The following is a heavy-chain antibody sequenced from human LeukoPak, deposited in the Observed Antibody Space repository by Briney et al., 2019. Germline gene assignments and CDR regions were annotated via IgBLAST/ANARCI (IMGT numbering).Heavy chain of an antibody. V-gene: IGHV4-38-2*02. CDR2: IYHSGST. Sequence: PSETLSLTCTVSGYSISSGYYWGWIRQPPGKGLEWIGSIYHSGSTYYNPSLKSRVTISVDTSKNQFSLKLSSVTAADTAVYYCASALISCCYFDYWGQGTLVTVSS. CDR3: ASALISCCYFDY. J-gene: IGHJ4*02. CDR1: GYSISSGYY. D-gene: IGHD2-21*01.